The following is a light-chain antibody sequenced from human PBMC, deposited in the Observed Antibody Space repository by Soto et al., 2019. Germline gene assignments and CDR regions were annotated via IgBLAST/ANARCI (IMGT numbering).Light chain of an antibody. J-gene: IGKJ4*02. CDR3: QQYNERPLT. Sequence: ETVMTQSPATLSVSPGERATLSCGASQSVSINLAWYQQKPGQVPRLLIYGASTRASDVPARFSGSGSGTEFTLTISSLQSEDFAVYYCQQYNERPLTFGGGTKVEIE. CDR1: QSVSIN. CDR2: GAS. V-gene: IGKV3-15*01.